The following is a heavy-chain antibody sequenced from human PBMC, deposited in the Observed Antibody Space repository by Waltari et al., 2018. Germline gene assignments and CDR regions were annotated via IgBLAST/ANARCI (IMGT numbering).Heavy chain of an antibody. Sequence: QVQLAQSGGGMVQPGRSLGLSCAASGFTFSNYAMHWVRQAPGKGLEWVAGILYDGSNKYYADSVKGRLTISRDNSKNTLYLQMNSLRAEDTAVYYCAKDGMPYLWGQGTLVTVSS. CDR2: ILYDGSNK. V-gene: IGHV3-30*18. D-gene: IGHD2-2*01. CDR1: GFTFSNYA. J-gene: IGHJ5*02. CDR3: AKDGMPYL.